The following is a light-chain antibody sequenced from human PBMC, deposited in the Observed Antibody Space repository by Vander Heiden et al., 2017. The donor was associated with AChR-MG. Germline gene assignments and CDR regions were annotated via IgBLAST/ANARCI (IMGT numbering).Light chain of an antibody. CDR3: QQYGNSLRT. Sequence: IVSTQSPGPLSLSPGERATLSCRASQGVSGSYLAWYQHRPGQAPRLLIYGASSRATGIPDRFSGSGSGTDFTLTISRLEPEDFAVYYCQQYGNSLRTFGQGTKVEIK. CDR2: GAS. J-gene: IGKJ1*01. CDR1: QGVSGSY. V-gene: IGKV3-20*01.